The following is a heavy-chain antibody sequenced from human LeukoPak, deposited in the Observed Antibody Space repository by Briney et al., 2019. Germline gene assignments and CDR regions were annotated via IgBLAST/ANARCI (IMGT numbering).Heavy chain of an antibody. CDR3: AKPQWYSGYGKYYFDY. Sequence: GRYLRRSCAASGFTFSSYGMDWVRQAPGKGLEWVAVISYDGSNKYYADSVKGRFTISRDNSKNTLYLQMNSLRAEDTAVYYCAKPQWYSGYGKYYFDYWGQGTLVTVSS. J-gene: IGHJ4*02. V-gene: IGHV3-30*18. CDR2: ISYDGSNK. CDR1: GFTFSSYG. D-gene: IGHD5-12*01.